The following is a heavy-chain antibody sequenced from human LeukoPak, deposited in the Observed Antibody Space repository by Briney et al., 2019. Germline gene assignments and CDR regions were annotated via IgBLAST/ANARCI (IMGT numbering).Heavy chain of an antibody. CDR3: AREREGLAYFDF. CDR1: GYTFTGKF. D-gene: IGHD3/OR15-3a*01. V-gene: IGHV1-2*02. J-gene: IGHJ4*02. Sequence: ASVRVSCKASGYTFTGKFIHWVRQAPGRGLEWMGWIDPNSGGTDYAQKFQGRVTMTRDTSIATAYMDLSRLISDDTAVYYCAREREGLAYFDFWGQGTLVTVSS. CDR2: IDPNSGGT.